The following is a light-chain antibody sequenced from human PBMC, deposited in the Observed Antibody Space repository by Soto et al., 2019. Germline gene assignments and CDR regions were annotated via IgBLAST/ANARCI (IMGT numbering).Light chain of an antibody. V-gene: IGKV3-20*01. J-gene: IGKJ3*01. Sequence: PGERATLSCRASRSVDTDYLAWYHQKPGQAPRLLIHGASNRATGIPDRFSGSGSATDFTLTISRVEPEDFAVYYCQQYGSSTIFSFGPGTQV. CDR2: GAS. CDR1: RSVDTDY. CDR3: QQYGSSTIFS.